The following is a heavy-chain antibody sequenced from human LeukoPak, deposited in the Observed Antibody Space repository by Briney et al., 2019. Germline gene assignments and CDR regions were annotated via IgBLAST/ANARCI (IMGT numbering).Heavy chain of an antibody. V-gene: IGHV3-21*01. Sequence: GGSLRLSCAASGFTFSSYSMNWVRQAPGKGLEWVSSISTTGGSMSYADSVKGRFTISRDNAKNSLYLQMSSLTAEDTAVYYCATKIAAPHWGQGTLVTVSS. CDR2: ISTTGGSM. J-gene: IGHJ4*02. D-gene: IGHD6-6*01. CDR1: GFTFSSYS. CDR3: ATKIAAPH.